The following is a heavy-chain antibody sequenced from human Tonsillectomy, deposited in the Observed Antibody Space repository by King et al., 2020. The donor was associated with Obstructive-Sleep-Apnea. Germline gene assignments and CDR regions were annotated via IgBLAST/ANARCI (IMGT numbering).Heavy chain of an antibody. CDR3: AREGGSGTYYKYGLDV. Sequence: VQLQQWGAGLLKPSETLSLTCAGYSGSCSNSSWSWIRQPPGKGLEWIGEINHSGSTHYNPSLTIRVTLSVDTTKNQFSLKLSSVTAADTAVYYCAREGGSGTYYKYGLDVWGQGTTVTVSS. CDR1: SGSCSNSS. CDR2: INHSGST. J-gene: IGHJ6*02. D-gene: IGHD3-10*01. V-gene: IGHV4-34*01.